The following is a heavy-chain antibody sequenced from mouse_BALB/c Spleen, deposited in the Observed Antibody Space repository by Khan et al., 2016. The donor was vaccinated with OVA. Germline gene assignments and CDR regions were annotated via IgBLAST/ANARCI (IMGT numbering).Heavy chain of an antibody. D-gene: IGHD1-1*01. CDR2: IYPGSGSI. Sequence: QVQLKESGPELVMPGASVKMSCKASGYSFTDYIISWVKQRTGQGLQWIGEIYPGSGSIYSNEKFKGRATLTADKSSNTAYMQLSSLTSEDPAVYFWAGRDYGSTYQGFVYWGQGTLVTVSA. CDR3: AGRDYGSTYQGFVY. J-gene: IGHJ3*01. CDR1: GYSFTDYI. V-gene: IGHV1-77*01.